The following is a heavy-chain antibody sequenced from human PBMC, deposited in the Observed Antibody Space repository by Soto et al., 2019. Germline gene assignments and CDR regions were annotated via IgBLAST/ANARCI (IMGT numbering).Heavy chain of an antibody. Sequence: QVQLVQSGAEVKKPGSSVKVSCKASGGTFSSYAITWVRQAPGQGLEWMGGIIPIFGTANYAQKFQGRVTITADKSTSTTYMEVSKLRSEDTAVYYWARGAGVGAYDAFDMWSQGTMVTVSS. J-gene: IGHJ3*02. V-gene: IGHV1-69*06. CDR3: ARGAGVGAYDAFDM. CDR1: GGTFSSYA. CDR2: IIPIFGTA. D-gene: IGHD1-26*01.